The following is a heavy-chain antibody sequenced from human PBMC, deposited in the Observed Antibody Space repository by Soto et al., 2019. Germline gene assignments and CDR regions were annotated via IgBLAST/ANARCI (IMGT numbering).Heavy chain of an antibody. CDR3: AIVAPSGGSVPRFDP. CDR1: GYTFTAYD. Sequence: QAQLVQSGAEVKEPGASVRVSCKAFGYTFTAYDINWLRQAPGQGLEWMGWINAGNGNTRSSRKFQGRGIITRDTSATTAYLEVDSLRSEDTAIYYWAIVAPSGGSVPRFDPWGQGTLLTVSS. V-gene: IGHV1-3*01. CDR2: INAGNGNT. J-gene: IGHJ5*02. D-gene: IGHD3-10*01.